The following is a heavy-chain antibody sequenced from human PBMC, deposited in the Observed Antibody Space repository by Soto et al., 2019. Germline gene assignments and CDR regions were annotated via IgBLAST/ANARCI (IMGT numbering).Heavy chain of an antibody. Sequence: SVKVSCKASGGTFSSYTISWVRQAPGQRLEWMERIIPILGIANYAQKFQGRVTITADKSTSTAYMELSSLRSEDTAVYYCARDGEDCSSTSCYLPGVGSNGPYHYYYYGMDVWGQGTTVTVSS. CDR1: GGTFSSYT. J-gene: IGHJ6*02. CDR2: IIPILGIA. V-gene: IGHV1-69*04. CDR3: ARDGEDCSSTSCYLPGVGSNGPYHYYYYGMDV. D-gene: IGHD2-2*01.